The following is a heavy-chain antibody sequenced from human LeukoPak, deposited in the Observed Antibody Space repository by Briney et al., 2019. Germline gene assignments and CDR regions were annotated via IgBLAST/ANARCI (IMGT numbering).Heavy chain of an antibody. V-gene: IGHV3-23*01. CDR1: GFTSSSYA. Sequence: GGSLRLSCAASGFTSSSYAMSWVRQAPGKGLEWVSAISGSGGRTYYADSVKGRFTISRDNSNNTLYLQMNSLRAEDTAVYYCANSVVYAHYYFDYWGQGTLVTVSS. CDR2: ISGSGGRT. J-gene: IGHJ4*02. D-gene: IGHD2-8*02. CDR3: ANSVVYAHYYFDY.